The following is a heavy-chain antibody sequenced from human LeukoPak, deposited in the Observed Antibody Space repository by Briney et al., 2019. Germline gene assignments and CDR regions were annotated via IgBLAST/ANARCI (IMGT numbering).Heavy chain of an antibody. V-gene: IGHV3-30-3*01. J-gene: IGHJ4*02. CDR2: ISYDGSNK. Sequence: PGRSLRLSCAASGFTFSSYAMHWVRQAPGKGLEWVAVISYDGSNKYYADSVKGRFTISRDNSKNTLYLQMNSLRAEDTAVYYCARGRDGYNYVFGYWGQGTLVTVSS. CDR3: ARGRDGYNYVFGY. D-gene: IGHD5-24*01. CDR1: GFTFSSYA.